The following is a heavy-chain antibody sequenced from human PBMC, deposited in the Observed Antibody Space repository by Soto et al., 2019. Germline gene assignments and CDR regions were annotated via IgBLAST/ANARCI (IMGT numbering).Heavy chain of an antibody. D-gene: IGHD6-13*01. CDR1: GLTLSDYD. V-gene: IGHV3-11*01. J-gene: IGHJ4*02. CDR3: ARAMYSSKTEFEY. Sequence: LXLSCAASGLTLSDYDMTWIRQAPGKGLEWVSYISSSAGTISYAYSVKGRFTISRDNAKNSLYLQMNSLRAEDTAVYYCARAMYSSKTEFEYWGQGTLVTVSS. CDR2: ISSSAGTI.